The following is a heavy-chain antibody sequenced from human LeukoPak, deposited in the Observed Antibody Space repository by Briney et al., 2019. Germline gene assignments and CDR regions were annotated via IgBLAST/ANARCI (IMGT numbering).Heavy chain of an antibody. CDR3: ATNDYGDYVLSY. D-gene: IGHD4-17*01. Sequence: ASVKVSCKASGGTFSSYAISWVRQAPGQGLEWMGGITPIFGTANYAQKFQGRVTITADESTSTAYMELSSLRSEDTAVYYCATNDYGDYVLSYWGQGTLVTVSS. V-gene: IGHV1-69*13. CDR1: GGTFSSYA. CDR2: ITPIFGTA. J-gene: IGHJ4*02.